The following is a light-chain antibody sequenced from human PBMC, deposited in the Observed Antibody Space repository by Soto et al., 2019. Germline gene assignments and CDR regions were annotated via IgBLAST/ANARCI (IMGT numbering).Light chain of an antibody. J-gene: IGLJ1*01. CDR3: NSYTNTTALEV. CDR1: SSDVGGYKY. Sequence: QSVLTQPASVSGSPGQSITISCTGTSSDVGGYKYVSWYKQHPGKAPKLIIYEVSNRPSGVSDRFSGSKSDNTASLTISGLEAVDEADYYCNSYTNTTALEVFGTGTKLTVL. V-gene: IGLV2-14*01. CDR2: EVS.